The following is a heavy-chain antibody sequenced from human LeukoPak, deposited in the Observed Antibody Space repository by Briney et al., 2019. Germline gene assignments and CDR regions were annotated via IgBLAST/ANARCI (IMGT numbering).Heavy chain of an antibody. CDR1: GYTFTSYY. CDR3: ARVAVAGTTYFDY. J-gene: IGHJ4*02. V-gene: IGHV1-2*02. Sequence: ASVKVSCKASGYTFTSYYMHWVRQAPGQGLEWMGWINPNSGGTNFAQKFQGRVTMTRDTSITTAYMEVSRLRSDDTAVYYCARVAVAGTTYFDYWGQGTLVTVSS. D-gene: IGHD6-19*01. CDR2: INPNSGGT.